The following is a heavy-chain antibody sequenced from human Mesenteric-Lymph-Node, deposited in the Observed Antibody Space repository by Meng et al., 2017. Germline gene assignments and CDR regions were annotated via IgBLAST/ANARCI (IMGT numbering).Heavy chain of an antibody. Sequence: QGQLVQSGAEVKKPGVSVKVSCKASGYTFTGYYMHWVRQAPGQGLEWMGRINPNSGGTNYAQKFQGRVTMTRDTSISTAYMELSRLRSDDTAVYYCAREKYYYDSSGLFDYWGQGTLVTVSS. CDR2: INPNSGGT. J-gene: IGHJ4*02. CDR1: GYTFTGYY. V-gene: IGHV1-2*06. D-gene: IGHD3-22*01. CDR3: AREKYYYDSSGLFDY.